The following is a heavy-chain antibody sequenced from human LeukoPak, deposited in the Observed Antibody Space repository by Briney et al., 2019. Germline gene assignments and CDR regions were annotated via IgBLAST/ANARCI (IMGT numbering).Heavy chain of an antibody. J-gene: IGHJ4*02. Sequence: PSETLSLTCTVSGDSISTSNSYWGWIRQPPGKGLEWIGSIYYSGNTYYNASLKSRVTISVDTSKNQFSLKLSSVTAADTAVYYCARQYSSSWYYSHWGQGTLVTVSS. V-gene: IGHV4-39*01. CDR3: ARQYSSSWYYSH. CDR1: GDSISTSNSY. CDR2: IYYSGNT. D-gene: IGHD6-13*01.